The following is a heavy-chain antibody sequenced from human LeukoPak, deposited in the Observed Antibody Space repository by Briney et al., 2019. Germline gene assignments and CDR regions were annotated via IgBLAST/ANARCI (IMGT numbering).Heavy chain of an antibody. Sequence: GGSLRLSCAASGFTFDDYAMHWVRQAPGKGLEWVSLISVEGGTIYSADSVKGRFTISRDNSKNSLYLQMNSLRTEDTALYYCAKDKGGRQKLYWYFDLWGRGTLVTVSS. V-gene: IGHV3-43*02. CDR1: GFTFDDYA. J-gene: IGHJ2*01. CDR3: AKDKGGRQKLYWYFDL. CDR2: ISVEGGTI. D-gene: IGHD1-26*01.